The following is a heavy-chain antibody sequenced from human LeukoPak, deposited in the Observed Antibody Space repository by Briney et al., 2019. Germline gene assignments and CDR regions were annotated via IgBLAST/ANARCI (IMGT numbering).Heavy chain of an antibody. CDR1: GFTFSSYA. Sequence: GGSLRLSCAASGFTFSSYAMRWVRQAPGKGLEWVSAISGSGGSTYYADSVKGRFTISRDNSKNTLYLQMNSLRAEDTAVYYCAKVPGHDFRSGYYPTEYYFDYWGQGTLVTVSS. J-gene: IGHJ4*02. CDR3: AKVPGHDFRSGYYPTEYYFDY. D-gene: IGHD3-3*01. V-gene: IGHV3-23*01. CDR2: ISGSGGST.